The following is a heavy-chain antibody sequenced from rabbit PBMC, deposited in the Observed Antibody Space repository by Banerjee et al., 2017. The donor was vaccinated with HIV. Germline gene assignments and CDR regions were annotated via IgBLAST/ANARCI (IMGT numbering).Heavy chain of an antibody. CDR1: GFSFSSSDY. V-gene: IGHV1S40*01. CDR3: GRDRDGDAFDP. D-gene: IGHD2-1*01. J-gene: IGHJ2*01. CDR2: IYTASGST. Sequence: QSLEESGGDLVKPGASLTLTCTASGFSFSSSDYMCWVRQAPGKGLEWIGCIYTASGSTYYASWAQGRFTISKTSSTTVTLQMTSLTAADTATYFCGRDRDGDAFDPWGPGTLVTVS.